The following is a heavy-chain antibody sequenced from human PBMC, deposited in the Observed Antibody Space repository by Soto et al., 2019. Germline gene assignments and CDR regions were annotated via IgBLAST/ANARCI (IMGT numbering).Heavy chain of an antibody. J-gene: IGHJ5*02. V-gene: IGHV4-31*03. Sequence: SGTLSLTCFVSGYSITAGGYHWSWIRHHPGKGLEWIGSFYSSGSILYNPSLRSRVSISGDTSSNQFSMSLTSVTAADTARYYCARMYSSGSGWFHPWGQGTLVTVSS. D-gene: IGHD6-25*01. CDR3: ARMYSSGSGWFHP. CDR2: FYSSGSI. CDR1: GYSITAGGYH.